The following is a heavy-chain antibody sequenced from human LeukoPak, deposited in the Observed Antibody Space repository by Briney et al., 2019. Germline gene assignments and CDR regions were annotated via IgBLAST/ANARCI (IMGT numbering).Heavy chain of an antibody. CDR2: INHSGST. CDR3: ASGGRWLQLGYYYMDV. J-gene: IGHJ6*03. V-gene: IGHV4-34*01. D-gene: IGHD5-24*01. Sequence: SETLSLTCAVYGGSFSGYYWSWIRQPPGKGLEWIGEINHSGSTNYNPSLKSRVTISVDTSKNQFSLKLSSVTAADTAVYYCASGGRWLQLGYYYMDVWGKGTTVTISS. CDR1: GGSFSGYY.